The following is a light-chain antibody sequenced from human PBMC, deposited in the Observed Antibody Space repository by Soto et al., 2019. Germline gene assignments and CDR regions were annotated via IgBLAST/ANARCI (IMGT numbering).Light chain of an antibody. CDR3: CSYAGSRAVV. CDR2: EGS. V-gene: IGLV2-23*01. J-gene: IGLJ2*01. CDR1: SSDVGSYNL. Sequence: QSALTQPASVSGSPGQSITISCTGTSSDVGSYNLVSWYQQHPGKAPKLIIYEGSQQPSGVSNRFSGSKSGNTASLTISGLQAEDEADYYCCSYAGSRAVVFGGGTKLTVL.